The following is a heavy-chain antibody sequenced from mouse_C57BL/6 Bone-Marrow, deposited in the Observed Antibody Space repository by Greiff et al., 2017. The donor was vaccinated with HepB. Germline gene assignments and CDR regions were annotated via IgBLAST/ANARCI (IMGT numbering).Heavy chain of an antibody. Sequence: EVHLQESGGGLVKPGGSLKLSCAASGFTFSDYGMHWVRQAPEKGLEWVAYISSGSSTIYYADTVKGRFTLSRDNAKNTLFLQMTSLRSEDTAMYYCARGGYSAWFAYWGQGTLVTVSA. J-gene: IGHJ3*01. D-gene: IGHD2-3*01. CDR2: ISSGSSTI. CDR3: ARGGYSAWFAY. V-gene: IGHV5-17*01. CDR1: GFTFSDYG.